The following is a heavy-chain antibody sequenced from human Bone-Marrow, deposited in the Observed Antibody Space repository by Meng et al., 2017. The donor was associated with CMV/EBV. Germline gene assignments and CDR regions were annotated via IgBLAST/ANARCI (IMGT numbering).Heavy chain of an antibody. D-gene: IGHD4-11*01. V-gene: IGHV1-18*01. CDR3: ARDLRHVSDYGSYEDTFDI. Sequence: ASVKVSCKASGYTFTSYGISWVRQAPGQGLEWMGWISAYNGNTNYAQKLQGRVTMTTDTSTSTAYMELRSLRSDDTAVYYCARDLRHVSDYGSYEDTFDIWGRGTMVTVSS. J-gene: IGHJ3*02. CDR1: GYTFTSYG. CDR2: ISAYNGNT.